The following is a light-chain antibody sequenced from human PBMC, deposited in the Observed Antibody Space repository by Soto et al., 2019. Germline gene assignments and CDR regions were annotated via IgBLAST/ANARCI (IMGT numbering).Light chain of an antibody. V-gene: IGKV3-20*01. J-gene: IGKJ2*01. CDR2: GIF. CDR3: QHYYGSPRT. CDR1: QGVNNDY. Sequence: ETVLTQFPATVSLSPGARATLYCRTGQGVNNDYLACYQQKPGQAPRLLVDGIFNSATAVPARFSGSGSATYFTRTISGLAPEDSADYYWQHYYGSPRTFGQGTKVESK.